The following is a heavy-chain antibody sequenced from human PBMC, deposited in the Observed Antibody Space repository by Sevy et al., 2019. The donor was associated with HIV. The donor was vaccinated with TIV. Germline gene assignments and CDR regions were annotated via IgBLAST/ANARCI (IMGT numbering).Heavy chain of an antibody. D-gene: IGHD2-21*02. CDR1: VGSISSNNYY. CDR3: ARHAHGDYVGWFDP. J-gene: IGHJ5*02. CDR2: IYYNGNT. Sequence: SETLSLTCTVSVGSISSNNYYWDWIRQPPGKGLEWIGTIYYNGNTFPNSSLKSRVTISLDTSKNQFSLKLSSVTAADTAVYYCARHAHGDYVGWFDPWGQGTLVTVSS. V-gene: IGHV4-39*01.